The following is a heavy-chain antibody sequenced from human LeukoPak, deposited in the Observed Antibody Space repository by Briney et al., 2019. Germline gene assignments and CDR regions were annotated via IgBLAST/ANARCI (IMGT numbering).Heavy chain of an antibody. J-gene: IGHJ6*04. D-gene: IGHD3-10*01. V-gene: IGHV4-34*01. Sequence: KPSETLSLTCAVYGGSFSGYYWSWIRQPPGKGLEWIGEINHSGSTNYNPSLKSRVTISVDTSKNQFSLKLSSVTAADTAVYYCARGRLWFGEFDYYYGMDVWGKGTTVTVSS. CDR2: INHSGST. CDR1: GGSFSGYY. CDR3: ARGRLWFGEFDYYYGMDV.